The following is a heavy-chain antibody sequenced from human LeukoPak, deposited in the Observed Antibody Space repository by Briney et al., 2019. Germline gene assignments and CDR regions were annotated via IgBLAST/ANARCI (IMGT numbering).Heavy chain of an antibody. Sequence: GGSLRLSCAASGFTFSRYWMHWVRQAPGKGLVWVSRINSDGRSTNYADSVKGRFTISRDNSKNTLYLQMNSLRAEDTAVYYCAKQSGLKGPYDILTGYLYYFDYWGQGTLVTVSS. CDR2: INSDGRST. D-gene: IGHD3-9*01. J-gene: IGHJ4*02. CDR3: AKQSGLKGPYDILTGYLYYFDY. V-gene: IGHV3-74*01. CDR1: GFTFSRYW.